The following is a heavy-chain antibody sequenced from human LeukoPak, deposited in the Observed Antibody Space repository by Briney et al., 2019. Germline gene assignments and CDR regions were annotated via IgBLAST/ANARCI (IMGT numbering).Heavy chain of an antibody. CDR1: GDSVSSNSAG. V-gene: IGHV6-1*01. Sequence: SQTLSLTCAISGDSVSSNSAGWNWIRQSPSRGLEWLGRTCYRSKWYHDYAVSVKSRITINPDTSKNQFSLQLNSVTPEDTAVYYCARAVAASDYYFDCWGQGTLVTVSS. D-gene: IGHD6-13*01. CDR2: TCYRSKWYH. CDR3: ARAVAASDYYFDC. J-gene: IGHJ4*02.